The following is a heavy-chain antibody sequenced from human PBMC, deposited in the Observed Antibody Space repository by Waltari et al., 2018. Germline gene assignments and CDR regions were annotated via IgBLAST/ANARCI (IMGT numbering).Heavy chain of an antibody. J-gene: IGHJ5*02. CDR1: GGSISSSNW. Sequence: QVQLQESGPGLVKPSGTLSLTCAVSGGSISSSNWWSWVRQPPGKGLEWIGEIYHSGSTNYNPSLKSRVTISVDKSKNQFSLKLSSVTAADTAVYYCARGGYCSSTSCYGGGFDPWGQGTLVTVSS. CDR2: IYHSGST. CDR3: ARGGYCSSTSCYGGGFDP. D-gene: IGHD2-2*01. V-gene: IGHV4-4*02.